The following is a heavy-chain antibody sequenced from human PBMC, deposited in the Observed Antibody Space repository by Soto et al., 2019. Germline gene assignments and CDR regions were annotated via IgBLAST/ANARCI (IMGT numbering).Heavy chain of an antibody. CDR2: LCYGGTT. J-gene: IGHJ5*02. CDR3: ARVSATGTRWFGP. CDR1: VGSFNSGAYY. V-gene: IGHV4-31*03. D-gene: IGHD6-13*01. Sequence: TLSLTCPVYVGSFNSGAYYWGWIRRHPGKGLEGLGYLCYGGTTYYSASLKSRLTMSLDTSKSQFSLQLNSVTAADTAVYYCARVSATGTRWFGPWGPGTLVAVSS.